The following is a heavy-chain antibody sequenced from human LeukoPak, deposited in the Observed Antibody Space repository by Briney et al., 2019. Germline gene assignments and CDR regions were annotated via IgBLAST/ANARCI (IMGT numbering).Heavy chain of an antibody. CDR3: ARLDYGDRNWFDP. CDR1: GGSIISSSYN. V-gene: IGHV4-39*01. Sequence: ASETLSLTCAVSGGSIISSSYNWGWIRQPPGKGLEWIGTIYHSGTTYYNPSLKSRVTISVDTSKNQFSLKLSSVTAADTAVYYCARLDYGDRNWFDPWGQGTLVTVSS. CDR2: IYHSGTT. J-gene: IGHJ5*02. D-gene: IGHD4-17*01.